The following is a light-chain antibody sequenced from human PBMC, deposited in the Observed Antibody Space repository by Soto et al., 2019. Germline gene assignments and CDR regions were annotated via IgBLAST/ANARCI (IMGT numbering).Light chain of an antibody. CDR2: GAS. V-gene: IGKV3-15*01. CDR3: QLYNHWPYS. CDR1: QSVSSN. Sequence: EIVMTQSPATLSVSPGQRATLSCRTSQSVSSNLAWYQQKPGQAPRLLIYGASTRATGIPARFSGSGSGTEFTLTITSLQSEDFAVYYCQLYNHWPYSSGQGTKLEIK. J-gene: IGKJ2*01.